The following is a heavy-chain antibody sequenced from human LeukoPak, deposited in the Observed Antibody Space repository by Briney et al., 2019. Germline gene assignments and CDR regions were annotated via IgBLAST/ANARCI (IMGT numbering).Heavy chain of an antibody. Sequence: GGSLRLSCAASGFTFSSYAMSWVRQAPGKGLEWDSGISGSGGRTNYADSVKGRFTISRDNSKNTLYLRMNSLRAEDTAVYYCAKAEGSAGYYYDSTGYYNLDYWGQGTLVTVSS. CDR1: GFTFSSYA. CDR2: ISGSGGRT. D-gene: IGHD3-22*01. CDR3: AKAEGSAGYYYDSTGYYNLDY. J-gene: IGHJ4*02. V-gene: IGHV3-23*01.